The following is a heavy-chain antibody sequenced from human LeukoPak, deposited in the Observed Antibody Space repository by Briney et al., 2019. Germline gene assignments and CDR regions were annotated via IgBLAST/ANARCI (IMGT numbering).Heavy chain of an antibody. V-gene: IGHV4-34*01. Sequence: PSETLSLTCAVYGGSFSGYYWSWIRQPPGKGLEWIGEINHSGSTNYNPSLKSRVTISVDTSKNQFSLKLSSVTAADTAVYYCAREVGYDGSAYFDYWGQGTLVTVSS. D-gene: IGHD3-22*01. CDR2: INHSGST. J-gene: IGHJ4*02. CDR3: AREVGYDGSAYFDY. CDR1: GGSFSGYY.